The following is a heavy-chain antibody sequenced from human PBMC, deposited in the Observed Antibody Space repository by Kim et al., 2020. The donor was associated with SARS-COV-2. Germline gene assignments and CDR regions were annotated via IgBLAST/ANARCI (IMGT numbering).Heavy chain of an antibody. CDR3: ARDTEPATYPFDY. J-gene: IGHJ4*02. Sequence: GGSLRLSCAASGFTFSSYSMNWVRQAPGKGLEWVSSISSSSSYIYYADSVKGRFTISRDNAKNSLYLQMNSLRAEDTAVYYCARDTEPATYPFDYWGQGTLVTVSS. V-gene: IGHV3-21*01. CDR2: ISSSSSYI. CDR1: GFTFSSYS. D-gene: IGHD2-2*01.